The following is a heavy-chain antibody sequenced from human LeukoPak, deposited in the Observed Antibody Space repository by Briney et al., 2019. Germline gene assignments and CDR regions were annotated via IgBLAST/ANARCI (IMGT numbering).Heavy chain of an antibody. Sequence: PGGSLRLSCAASGFTFSSYGMHWVRQAPGKGLEWVAFIRYDGSNKYYADSVKGRFTISRDNSENTLYLQMNSLRAEDTAVYYRAKDMFRYSSGWYFDYWGQGTLVTVSS. CDR2: IRYDGSNK. CDR1: GFTFSSYG. J-gene: IGHJ4*02. CDR3: AKDMFRYSSGWYFDY. D-gene: IGHD6-19*01. V-gene: IGHV3-30*02.